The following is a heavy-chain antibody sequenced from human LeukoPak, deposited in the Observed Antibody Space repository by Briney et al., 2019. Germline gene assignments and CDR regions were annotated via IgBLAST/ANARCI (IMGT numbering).Heavy chain of an antibody. J-gene: IGHJ4*02. CDR3: ARNRDPPDY. CDR2: INPNSGGT. CDR1: GYTFTGYY. Sequence: GASVKVSCTASGYTFTGYYMHWVRQAPGQGLEWMGRINPNSGGTNFAQKFQGRVTMTRDTSINTAYMELSSLRSEDTAVYYCARNRDPPDYWGQGTLVTVSS. V-gene: IGHV1-2*06.